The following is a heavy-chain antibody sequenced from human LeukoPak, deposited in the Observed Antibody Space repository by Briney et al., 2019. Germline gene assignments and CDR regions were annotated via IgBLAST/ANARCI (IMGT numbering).Heavy chain of an antibody. CDR2: SGYKDNSYIT. Sequence: PGGSLRLSCAASGFTFSAHRMDWIRQAPGKGLEWIGRSGYKDNSYITHYAASVRDRFTISRDESKNSVYLQMNSLKTEDTAVYYCAWGDAYCSGDCFSDWGQGTLVTVSA. J-gene: IGHJ4*02. CDR3: AWGDAYCSGDCFSD. V-gene: IGHV3-72*01. CDR1: GFTFSAHR. D-gene: IGHD2-21*02.